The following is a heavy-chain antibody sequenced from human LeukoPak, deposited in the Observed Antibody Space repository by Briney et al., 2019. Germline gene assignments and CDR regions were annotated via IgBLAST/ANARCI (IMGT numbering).Heavy chain of an antibody. CDR3: ARDGGSRNYWYYYMDV. CDR2: INPNSGGT. J-gene: IGHJ6*03. Sequence: ASVKVSCKASGYTFTGYDMHWVRQAPGQGLEWMVWINPNSGGTNYAQKFQGRVTMTRDTSISTAYMALSRLRSDDTAVYYCARDGGSRNYWYYYMDVWGKGTTVTISS. D-gene: IGHD3-10*01. CDR1: GYTFTGYD. V-gene: IGHV1-2*02.